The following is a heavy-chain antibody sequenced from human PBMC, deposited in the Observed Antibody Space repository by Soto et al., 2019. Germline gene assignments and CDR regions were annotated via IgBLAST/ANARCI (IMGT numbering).Heavy chain of an antibody. CDR3: ARAPDGSLGGFVDY. CDR1: GFSLSTSGMC. D-gene: IGHD3-3*02. V-gene: IGHV2-70*01. CDR2: IDWDDDK. Sequence: SGPTLVNPTQTLTLTCTFSGFSLSTSGMCVSWIRQPPGKALEWLALIDWDDDKYYSTSLKTRLTISKDTSKNQVVLTMTNMDPVDTATHYCARAPDGSLGGFVDYWGQGTLVTVSS. J-gene: IGHJ4*02.